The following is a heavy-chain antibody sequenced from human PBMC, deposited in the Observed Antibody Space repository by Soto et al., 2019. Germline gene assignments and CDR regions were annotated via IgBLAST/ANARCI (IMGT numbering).Heavy chain of an antibody. D-gene: IGHD3-10*01. Sequence: QVQLVQSGAEVKNPGASVKVSCKASGYTFTNDYMHWVRQAPGQGLEWMGIINPSTGTTSYAQKFQGRVIMTSDTSTSKVHMELSSLRSYDTAMYFWARASRDRVRGVKEFDYRGQGTLVTVSS. CDR3: ARASRDRVRGVKEFDY. CDR2: INPSTGTT. V-gene: IGHV1-46*01. J-gene: IGHJ4*02. CDR1: GYTFTNDY.